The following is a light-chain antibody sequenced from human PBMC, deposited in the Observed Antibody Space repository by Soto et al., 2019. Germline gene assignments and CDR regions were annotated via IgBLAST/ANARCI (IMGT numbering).Light chain of an antibody. CDR2: AAS. CDR1: QDTNTY. V-gene: IGKV1-9*01. J-gene: IGKJ2*03. CDR3: QHLTNFPYS. Sequence: DIQLTQSPPFLSASVGDRVTITCRASQDTNTYLAWYQQKPGKAPKLLIYAASNLQSGVPSRFSGSGFGTEFTLAINSLQPEDSATDYCQHLTNFPYSFGQGTKLEIK.